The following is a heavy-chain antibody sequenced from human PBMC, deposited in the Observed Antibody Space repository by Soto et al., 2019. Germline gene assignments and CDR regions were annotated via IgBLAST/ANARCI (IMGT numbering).Heavy chain of an antibody. J-gene: IGHJ1*01. CDR3: ASDLRIVGASGFQH. Sequence: QLQLVQSGAEVKKPGSSVKVSCKASVGTFSNYAISWVRQAPGQGLEWMGGIIPIFGTVNYAQKFRGRVTITTDESTSTAYMELSSLRSEDTAVYSCASDLRIVGASGFQHWGQGTLVTVSS. D-gene: IGHD1-26*01. CDR1: VGTFSNYA. CDR2: IIPIFGTV. V-gene: IGHV1-69*01.